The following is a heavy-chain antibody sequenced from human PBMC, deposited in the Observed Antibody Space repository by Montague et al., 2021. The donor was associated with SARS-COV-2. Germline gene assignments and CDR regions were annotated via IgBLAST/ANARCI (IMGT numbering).Heavy chain of an antibody. CDR3: ARQDIQLRFDL. D-gene: IGHD1-1*01. CDR2: SRYGGTS. J-gene: IGHJ2*01. V-gene: IGHV4-59*05. Sequence: SETLSLTCTVSSGSISNYYWSWIRQPPGKGLEWIGGSRYGGTSYYNPSLKSRVTISIDTSKNQCSLKMTAVTAADTAVYFCARQDIQLRFDLWGRGTLVTVSS. CDR1: SGSISNYY.